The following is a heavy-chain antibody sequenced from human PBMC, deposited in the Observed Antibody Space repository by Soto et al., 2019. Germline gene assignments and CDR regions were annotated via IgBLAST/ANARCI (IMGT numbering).Heavy chain of an antibody. Sequence: GGSLRLSCAASGFTFSSYWMSWVRQAPGKGLEWVANIKQDGSEKYYVDSVKGRFTISRDNAKNSLYLQMNSLRAEDTAVYYCARERDYDFWSSYYYYYYYMDVWGKGTTVT. CDR3: ARERDYDFWSSYYYYYYYMDV. J-gene: IGHJ6*03. V-gene: IGHV3-7*01. CDR2: IKQDGSEK. CDR1: GFTFSSYW. D-gene: IGHD3-3*01.